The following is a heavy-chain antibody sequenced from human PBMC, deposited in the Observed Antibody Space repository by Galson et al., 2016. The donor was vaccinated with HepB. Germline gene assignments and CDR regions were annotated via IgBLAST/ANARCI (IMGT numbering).Heavy chain of an antibody. V-gene: IGHV4-39*01. CDR2: IYYSENT. D-gene: IGHD6-19*01. Sequence: ETLSLTCIVSGASLSSSDYYWGWIRQPPGRGLEWIGSIYYSENTYYNSSLQGRVTISVDTSTNQFSMRLNSVTAADTGVYYCATGIVVAGKMYYYYMDVWGTGTTVTVSS. CDR1: GASLSSSDYY. CDR3: ATGIVVAGKMYYYYMDV. J-gene: IGHJ6*03.